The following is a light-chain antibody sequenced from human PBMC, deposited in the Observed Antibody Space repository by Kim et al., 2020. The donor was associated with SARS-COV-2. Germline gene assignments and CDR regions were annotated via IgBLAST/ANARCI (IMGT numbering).Light chain of an antibody. CDR3: NSRDSSDNHRDV. CDR2: GKN. Sequence: LGQAGRITCQGDSLRRFYASWYQQRPGQAPRLVIYGKNSRPSGIPHRFSGSTSGNTAVLTITGAQAEDEADYYCNSRDSSDNHRDVFGAGTKVTVL. J-gene: IGLJ1*01. CDR1: SLRRFY. V-gene: IGLV3-19*01.